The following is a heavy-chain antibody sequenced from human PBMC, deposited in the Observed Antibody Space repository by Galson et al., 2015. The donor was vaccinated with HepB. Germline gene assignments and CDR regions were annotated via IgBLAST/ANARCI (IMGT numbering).Heavy chain of an antibody. D-gene: IGHD3-3*01. Sequence: SLRLSCAASGFTFSSYAMHWVRQAPGKGLEWVAVISYDGSNKYYADSVKGRFTISRDNSKNTLYLQMNSLRAEDTAVYYCARAYDFWSGYSPFDYWGQGT. CDR3: ARAYDFWSGYSPFDY. CDR1: GFTFSSYA. CDR2: ISYDGSNK. V-gene: IGHV3-30-3*01. J-gene: IGHJ4*02.